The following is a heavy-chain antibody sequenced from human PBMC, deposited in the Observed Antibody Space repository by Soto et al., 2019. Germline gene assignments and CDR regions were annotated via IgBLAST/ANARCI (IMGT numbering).Heavy chain of an antibody. CDR3: VRGGGNFDS. CDR1: GFTFSSYW. CDR2: IKQDGTEK. D-gene: IGHD1-1*01. Sequence: EVQLVEAGGDLVQPGGSLRLSCAASGFTFSSYWMSWVRQAPGKGLEWVASIKQDGTEKYYVDSVEGRFSISRDNPKNSLYLQMNGLRAEDTAVYYCVRGGGNFDSWGQGALVTVSS. V-gene: IGHV3-7*01. J-gene: IGHJ4*02.